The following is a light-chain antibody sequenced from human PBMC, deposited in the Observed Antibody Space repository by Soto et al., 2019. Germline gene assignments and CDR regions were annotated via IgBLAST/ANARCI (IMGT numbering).Light chain of an antibody. CDR3: AAWDDSLNGFI. CDR2: KNN. J-gene: IGLJ2*01. V-gene: IGLV1-44*01. Sequence: QLVLTQPPSASETPGQRVTISCSGSSSNIGSNTVNWYQQLPGTAPKLLIYKNNQRPSGVPDRVSGSKSGTSASLAISGLQSEDEADYYCAAWDDSLNGFIFGGGTKVTVL. CDR1: SSNIGSNT.